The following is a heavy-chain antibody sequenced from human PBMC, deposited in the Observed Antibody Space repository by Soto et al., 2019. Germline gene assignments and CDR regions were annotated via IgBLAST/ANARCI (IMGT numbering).Heavy chain of an antibody. CDR2: ISRDGSKQ. Sequence: QEHLVESGGGVVQPERSLRLSCVASGFTFSNYGMLWVRQVPGKGLEWVSLISRDGSKQFYTDSVKGRFTISRDNSNNLLSLQMNNLRVEDTAVYYCVRDDDGGPNAFDIWGQGTMVTVSS. V-gene: IGHV3-30*19. J-gene: IGHJ3*02. CDR3: VRDDDGGPNAFDI. D-gene: IGHD3-16*01. CDR1: GFTFSNYG.